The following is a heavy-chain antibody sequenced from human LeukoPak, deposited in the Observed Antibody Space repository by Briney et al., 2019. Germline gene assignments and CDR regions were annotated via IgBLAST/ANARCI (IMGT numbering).Heavy chain of an antibody. CDR3: AKEGAVAATGYFDY. CDR1: GFTFGDYA. J-gene: IGHJ4*02. D-gene: IGHD6-19*01. Sequence: GGSLRLSCTASGFTFGDYAVAWVRQAPGKGLEWVSAISGSGGSTYYADSVKGRFTISRDNSKNTLYLQMNSLRAEDTAVYYCAKEGAVAATGYFDYWGQGTLVTVSS. V-gene: IGHV3-23*01. CDR2: ISGSGGST.